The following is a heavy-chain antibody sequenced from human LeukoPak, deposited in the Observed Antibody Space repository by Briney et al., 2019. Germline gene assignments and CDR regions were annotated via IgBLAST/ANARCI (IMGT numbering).Heavy chain of an antibody. J-gene: IGHJ6*03. D-gene: IGHD3-16*02. CDR3: ASSSGSYRTPYYYMDV. Sequence: GWAVPLSFLACVFIVRRNYLRWLRQAAGKGVAGVEIIYSGGSTYYADSLKGRSTISRDNSKNTLYLQMNSLRAEDAAVYYCASSSGSYRTPYYYMDVWGTGTTVTVSS. CDR1: VFIVRRNY. CDR2: IYSGGST. V-gene: IGHV3-53*01.